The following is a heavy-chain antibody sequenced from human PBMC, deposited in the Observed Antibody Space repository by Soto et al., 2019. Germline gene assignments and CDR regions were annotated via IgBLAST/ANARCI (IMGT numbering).Heavy chain of an antibody. CDR2: INPNSGGT. J-gene: IGHJ5*02. D-gene: IGHD3-10*01. CDR1: GYTFTGYS. Sequence: QVELVQSGAEVKKPGASVKVSCKASGYTFTGYSMHWVRQAPGQGLEWMGWINPNSGGTNYAQKFQGWVTMTRDMSISTAYMELSRLRSDDTAVYYCARDYSGLSWFDPWGQGTLVTVSS. V-gene: IGHV1-2*04. CDR3: ARDYSGLSWFDP.